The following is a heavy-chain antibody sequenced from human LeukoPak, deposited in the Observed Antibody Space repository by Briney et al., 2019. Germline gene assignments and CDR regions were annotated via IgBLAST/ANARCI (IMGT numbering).Heavy chain of an antibody. J-gene: IGHJ3*02. CDR2: ISPNNGNT. Sequence: GASVKVSCKAFGYTFDTSSISWVRQAPGQRLEWMGWISPNNGNTHYAQGVQGRATMTTDTSRSTAYMELRSLRSDDTAVYYCTRVRNSNNWWGAFDIWGQGTMVTVSS. V-gene: IGHV1-18*01. CDR3: TRVRNSNNWWGAFDI. D-gene: IGHD1-1*01. CDR1: GYTFDTSS.